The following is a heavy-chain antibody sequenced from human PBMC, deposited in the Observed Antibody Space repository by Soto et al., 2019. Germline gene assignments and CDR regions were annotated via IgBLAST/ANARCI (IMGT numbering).Heavy chain of an antibody. CDR3: AKRVSGNSD. CDR1: GFSFGSYA. D-gene: IGHD3-3*01. Sequence: GGSLRLSGAASGFSFGSYAMSWVRQAPGKGLEWVSAISGSGGSTYYADSVKGRFTISRDNSKNTLYLQMNSLRADDTAVYYCAKRVSGNSDWGQGTLVTVSS. V-gene: IGHV3-23*01. CDR2: ISGSGGST. J-gene: IGHJ4*02.